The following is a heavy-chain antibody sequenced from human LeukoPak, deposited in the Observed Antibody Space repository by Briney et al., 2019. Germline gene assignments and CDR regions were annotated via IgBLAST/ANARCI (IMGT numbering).Heavy chain of an antibody. CDR3: ARDYYDSLGY. J-gene: IGHJ4*02. V-gene: IGHV3-48*01. CDR1: GFTFSSYS. Sequence: PGGSLRLSCAASGFTFSSYSMNWVRQAPGKGLEWVSYISSSSSTIYYADSVKGRFTISRDNAKNSLYLQVNSLRAEDTAVYYCARDYYDSLGYWGQGTLVTVSS. CDR2: ISSSSSTI. D-gene: IGHD3-22*01.